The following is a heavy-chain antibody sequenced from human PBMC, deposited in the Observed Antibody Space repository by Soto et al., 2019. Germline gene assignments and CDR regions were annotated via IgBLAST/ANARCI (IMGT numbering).Heavy chain of an antibody. V-gene: IGHV3-74*01. Sequence: EGQLVESGGGLVQPGGSLRLSCAASGFTLSRYWMHWVRQAPEKGLVWVSRINSDGSSTSYADSVEGRFTVSRDNAKNTLYLQMNSLRAEDTAVYYCAREWYSSGWYYFDYWGQGTLVTVSS. D-gene: IGHD6-19*01. CDR2: INSDGSST. J-gene: IGHJ4*02. CDR3: AREWYSSGWYYFDY. CDR1: GFTLSRYW.